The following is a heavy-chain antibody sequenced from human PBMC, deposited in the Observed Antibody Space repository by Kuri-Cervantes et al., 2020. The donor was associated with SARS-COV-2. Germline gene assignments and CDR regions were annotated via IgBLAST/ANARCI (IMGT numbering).Heavy chain of an antibody. Sequence: GESLKISCAASGFTFSSYGMHWVRQAPGKGLEWVANTKQDGSEKYYVDSVKGRFTISRGNAKNSLYLQMNSLRAEDTAVYYCARTYDHWGQGTTVTVSS. J-gene: IGHJ6*02. CDR2: TKQDGSEK. CDR1: GFTFSSYG. CDR3: ARTYDH. D-gene: IGHD3-3*01. V-gene: IGHV3-7*01.